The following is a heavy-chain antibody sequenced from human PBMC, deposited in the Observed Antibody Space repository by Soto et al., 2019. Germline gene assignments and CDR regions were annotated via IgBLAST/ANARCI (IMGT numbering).Heavy chain of an antibody. CDR3: AAGYTTGPDAFDI. D-gene: IGHD6-13*01. CDR1: GYNFANYW. CDR2: IFPGDSDT. Sequence: GESLKISCKGSGYNFANYWICCFLQMPGKVLEWMGMIFPGDSDTKNSPSLQGQITMSVDKSDSSAYLQWRSLKASDTAMYYCAAGYTTGPDAFDIWGQGTMVTVSS. J-gene: IGHJ3*02. V-gene: IGHV5-51*01.